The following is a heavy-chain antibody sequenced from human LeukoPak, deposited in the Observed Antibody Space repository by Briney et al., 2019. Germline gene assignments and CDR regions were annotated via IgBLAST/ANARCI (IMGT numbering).Heavy chain of an antibody. V-gene: IGHV3-30*02. J-gene: IGHJ4*02. D-gene: IGHD2-2*01. Sequence: QSGGSLRLSCAASGFIFSSYGMDWVRQAPGKGLEWVAFIRSDGSKKYYADSVKGRFTISRDNSKNTLYLQMNSLRAEDTAVYYCAKDLPAAYFDYWGQGTLVTVSS. CDR3: AKDLPAAYFDY. CDR1: GFIFSSYG. CDR2: IRSDGSKK.